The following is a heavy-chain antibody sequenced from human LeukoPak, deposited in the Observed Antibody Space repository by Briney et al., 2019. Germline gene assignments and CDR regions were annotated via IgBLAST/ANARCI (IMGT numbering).Heavy chain of an antibody. Sequence: GGSLRLSCAASGFTFSSYGMHWVRQAPGKGPEWVAVIWYDGSNKYYGDSVKGRFTISRDNSKNTLYLQMNSLRAEDTAVYYCAKARGTVVPPFDYWGQGTLATVSS. CDR2: IWYDGSNK. CDR3: AKARGTVVPPFDY. CDR1: GFTFSSYG. V-gene: IGHV3-33*06. D-gene: IGHD3-22*01. J-gene: IGHJ4*02.